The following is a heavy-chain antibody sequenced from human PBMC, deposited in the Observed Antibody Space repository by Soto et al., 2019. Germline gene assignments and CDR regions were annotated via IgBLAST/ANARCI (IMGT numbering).Heavy chain of an antibody. CDR1: GGSFSGYY. D-gene: IGHD3-10*01. V-gene: IGHV4-34*01. CDR2: INHSGST. J-gene: IGHJ6*02. CDR3: ARGGRWFEEPPLYYYYGMDV. Sequence: SETLSLTCAVYGGSFSGYYWSWIRQPPGKGLEWIGEINHSGSTNYNPSLKSRVTISVDTSKNQFSLKLSSVTAADTAVYYCARGGRWFEEPPLYYYYGMDVWGQGTTVTVSS.